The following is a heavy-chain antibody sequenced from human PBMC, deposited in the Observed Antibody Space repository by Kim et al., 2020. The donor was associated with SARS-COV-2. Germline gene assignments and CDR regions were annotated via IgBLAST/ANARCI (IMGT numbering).Heavy chain of an antibody. V-gene: IGHV3-23*01. J-gene: IGHJ4*02. Sequence: GGSLRLSCAASGFTFSSYGMTWVRQTPGKGLEWVSTISRGGGSSYYLDSVKGRCTISRDDSKNILYLQMNSLRADDTALYYCAKDVAYYGSAFDSWGQGTLVTVSS. CDR1: GFTFSSYG. CDR2: ISRGGGSS. D-gene: IGHD3-10*01. CDR3: AKDVAYYGSAFDS.